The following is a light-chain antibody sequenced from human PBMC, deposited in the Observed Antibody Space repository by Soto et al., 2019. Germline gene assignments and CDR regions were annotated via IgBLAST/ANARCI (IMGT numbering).Light chain of an antibody. CDR2: VAS. V-gene: IGKV1-17*01. CDR3: LQHDSYPLT. CDR1: QGIRKP. Sequence: DIKMTPSPSSLSAAVGDRVTITCRASQGIRKPLAWYQQKAGKAPKRLIYVASSVQSGVPSRFRGSASETEFTLTINSLQTEDFATYFCLQHDSYPLTFGQGTRRE. J-gene: IGKJ5*01.